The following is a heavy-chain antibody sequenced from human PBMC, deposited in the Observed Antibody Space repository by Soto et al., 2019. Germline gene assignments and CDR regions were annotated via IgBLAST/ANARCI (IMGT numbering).Heavy chain of an antibody. V-gene: IGHV4-34*01. D-gene: IGHD3-3*01. Sequence: QVQLQQWGAGLLKPSETLSLTCAVYGGSFSGYYWSWIRQPPGKGLEWIGEINHRGSTNYNPSLKSRVTISVDTSKNQFSLKLSSVTAADTAVYYCARGKEDYDFWSGYPYYYYCGMDVWGQGTTVTVSS. CDR1: GGSFSGYY. CDR2: INHRGST. J-gene: IGHJ6*02. CDR3: ARGKEDYDFWSGYPYYYYCGMDV.